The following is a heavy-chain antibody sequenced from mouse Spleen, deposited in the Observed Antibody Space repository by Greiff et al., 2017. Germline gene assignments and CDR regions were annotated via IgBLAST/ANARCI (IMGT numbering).Heavy chain of an antibody. Sequence: DVKLVESGGGLVKPGGSLKLSCVASGFTFSSYYMSWVRQTPEKRLEWVATISSGGGSTYYPDSVKGRFTISRDNAKNTLYLQMSSLNSEDTAVYYCAREDGNYWYFGVWGAGTTVTVSS. CDR3: AREDGNYWYFGV. J-gene: IGHJ1*01. CDR1: GFTFSSYY. D-gene: IGHD2-1*01. CDR2: ISSGGGST. V-gene: IGHV5-6-4*01.